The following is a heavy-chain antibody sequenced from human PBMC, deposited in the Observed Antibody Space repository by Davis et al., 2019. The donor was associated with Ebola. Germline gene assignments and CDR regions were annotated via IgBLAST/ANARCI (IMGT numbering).Heavy chain of an antibody. Sequence: ASVKVSCKASGYTFTSYDINWVRQATGQGLEWMGWMNPNSGNTGYAQKFQGRVTITRNTSISTAYMELSSLRSEDTAVYYCAREYDDYGDRILYYYYYMDVWGKGTTVTVSS. CDR1: GYTFTSYD. CDR2: MNPNSGNT. D-gene: IGHD4-17*01. V-gene: IGHV1-8*03. CDR3: AREYDDYGDRILYYYYYMDV. J-gene: IGHJ6*03.